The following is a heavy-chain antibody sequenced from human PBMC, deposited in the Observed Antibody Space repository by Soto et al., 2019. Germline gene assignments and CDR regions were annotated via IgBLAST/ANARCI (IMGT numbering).Heavy chain of an antibody. CDR3: ARQWSGSHYYYYYGMDV. CDR1: GYSCTIYW. D-gene: IGHD3-3*01. V-gene: IGHV5-51*01. CDR2: IYPGDSDT. Sequence: GESLKISCKGSGYSCTIYWIGWVRQMPGKGLEWMGIIYPGDSDTRYSPSFQGQVTISADKSISTAYLQWSSLKASDTAMYYCARQWSGSHYYYYYGMDVWGEGTTVTVSS. J-gene: IGHJ6*04.